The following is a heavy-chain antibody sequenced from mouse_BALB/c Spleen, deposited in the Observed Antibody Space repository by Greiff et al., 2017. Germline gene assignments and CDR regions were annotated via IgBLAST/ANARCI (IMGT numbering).Heavy chain of an antibody. V-gene: IGHV5-17*02. CDR3: ARLDYYGSSSSY. J-gene: IGHJ2*01. CDR2: ISSGSSTI. Sequence: EVKVVESGGGLVQPGGSRKLSCAASGFTFSSFGMHWVRQAPEKGLEWVAYISSGSSTIYYADTVKGRFTISRDNPKNTLFLQMTSLRSEDTAMYYCARLDYYGSSSSYWGQGTTLTVSS. D-gene: IGHD1-1*01. CDR1: GFTFSSFG.